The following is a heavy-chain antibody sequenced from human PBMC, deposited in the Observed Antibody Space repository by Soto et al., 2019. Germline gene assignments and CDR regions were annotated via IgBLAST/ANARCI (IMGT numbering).Heavy chain of an antibody. CDR3: AHTSLWFGEGVFDP. D-gene: IGHD3-10*01. J-gene: IGHJ5*02. CDR1: GFSLSTSGVG. Sequence: QITLKESGPTLVKPTQTLTLTCTFSGFSLSTSGVGVGWIRQPPGKDLEWLALIYWNDDKRYSQSLKSRLTITKDTSKNQVVLTMTSKAPVGTSTYYCAHTSLWFGEGVFDPWGQGTLVTVSS. V-gene: IGHV2-5*01. CDR2: IYWNDDK.